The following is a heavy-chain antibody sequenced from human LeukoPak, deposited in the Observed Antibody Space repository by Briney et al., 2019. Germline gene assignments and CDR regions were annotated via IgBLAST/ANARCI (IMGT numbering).Heavy chain of an antibody. Sequence: SVKVSCKVSGYTLTELSMHWVRQAPGQGLEWMGGIIPIFGTANYTQKFQGRVTITADESTSTAYMELSSLRSEDTAVYYCARAQGYYDSSGYYYWGQGTLVTVSS. J-gene: IGHJ4*02. CDR3: ARAQGYYDSSGYYY. CDR1: GYTLTELS. D-gene: IGHD3-22*01. CDR2: IIPIFGTA. V-gene: IGHV1-69*13.